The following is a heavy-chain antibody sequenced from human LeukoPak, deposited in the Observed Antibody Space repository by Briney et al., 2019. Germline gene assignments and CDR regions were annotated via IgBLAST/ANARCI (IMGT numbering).Heavy chain of an antibody. CDR1: GGTFSSYA. D-gene: IGHD3-22*01. CDR2: IIPIFGTA. V-gene: IGHV1-69*05. J-gene: IGHJ4*02. Sequence: SVKVSCKVSGGTFSSYAISCVRQAPGQGLEWMGGIIPIFGTANYAQKFQGRVTMTRDTSISTAYMELSRLRSDDTAVYYCATTPPDDSSGYYLFDYWGQGTLVTVSS. CDR3: ATTPPDDSSGYYLFDY.